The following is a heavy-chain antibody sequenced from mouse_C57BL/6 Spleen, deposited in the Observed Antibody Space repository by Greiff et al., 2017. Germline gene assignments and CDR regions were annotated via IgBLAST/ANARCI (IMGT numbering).Heavy chain of an antibody. J-gene: IGHJ2*01. CDR2: INPNNGGT. V-gene: IGHV1-22*01. Sequence: VHVKQSGPELVKPGASVKMPCKASGYTFTDYNMHWVKQSHGKSLEWIGYINPNNGGTSYNQKFKGKATLTVNKSSSTAYMELRSLTSEDSAVYYCARNYYGDYWGQGTTLTVSS. CDR3: ARNYYGDY. CDR1: GYTFTDYN. D-gene: IGHD1-1*01.